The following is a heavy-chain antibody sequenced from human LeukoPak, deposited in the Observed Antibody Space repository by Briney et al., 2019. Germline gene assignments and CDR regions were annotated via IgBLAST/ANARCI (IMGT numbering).Heavy chain of an antibody. D-gene: IGHD5-18*01. CDR3: ARDNGGTAMAYYSYYYMDV. V-gene: IGHV1-8*01. CDR1: GHTFTSYD. Sequence: GASVKVSCKASGHTFTSYDINWVRQATGQGLEWMGWMNPNSGNTGYAQKFQGRVTMTRNTSISTAYMELSSLRSEDTAVYYCARDNGGTAMAYYSYYYMDVWGKGTTVTIS. CDR2: MNPNSGNT. J-gene: IGHJ6*03.